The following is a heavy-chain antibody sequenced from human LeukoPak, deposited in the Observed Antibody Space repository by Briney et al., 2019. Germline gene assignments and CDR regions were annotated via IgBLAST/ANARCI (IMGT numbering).Heavy chain of an antibody. V-gene: IGHV1-2*02. CDR1: GYTFTGYY. CDR2: INPNSGGT. Sequence: ASVKVSCKASGYTFTGYYMHWVRQAPGQGLEWMGWINPNSGGTNYAQKFQGRVTMTRDTSISTAYMGLSRLRSDDTAVYYCAIPWGGGWYFADVFDTWGQGTMVTVSS. CDR3: AIPWGGGWYFADVFDT. J-gene: IGHJ3*02. D-gene: IGHD6-19*01.